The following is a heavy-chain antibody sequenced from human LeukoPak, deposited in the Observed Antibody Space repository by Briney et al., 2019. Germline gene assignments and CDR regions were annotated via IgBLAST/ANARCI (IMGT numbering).Heavy chain of an antibody. J-gene: IGHJ4*02. D-gene: IGHD4-11*01. Sequence: GGSLRLSRAASGFTFSSYAMHWVRQAPGKGLEWVAVISYDGSNKYYADSVKGRFTISRDNSKNTLYLQMNSLRAEDTAVYYCARGSLEATVTPFGYWGQGTLVTVSS. V-gene: IGHV3-30-3*01. CDR3: ARGSLEATVTPFGY. CDR1: GFTFSSYA. CDR2: ISYDGSNK.